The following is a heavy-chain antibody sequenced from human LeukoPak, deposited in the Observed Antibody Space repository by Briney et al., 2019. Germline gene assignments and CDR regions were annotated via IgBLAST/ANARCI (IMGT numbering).Heavy chain of an antibody. D-gene: IGHD3-22*01. V-gene: IGHV3-23*01. J-gene: IGHJ4*02. CDR2: INYSGDST. CDR1: GFTFSDYA. Sequence: GGSLRLSCAASGFTFSDYAMNWVRQAPGKGLEWVSTINYSGDSTYYADSVKGRFTISRDNAKNTLYLQMNSLRAEDTAVYFCAKDATMIVVIGYFDYWGQGTLVTVSS. CDR3: AKDATMIVVIGYFDY.